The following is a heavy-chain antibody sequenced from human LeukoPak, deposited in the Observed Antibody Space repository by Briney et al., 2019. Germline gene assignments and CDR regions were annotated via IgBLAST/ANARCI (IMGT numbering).Heavy chain of an antibody. Sequence: PSETLSLTCSVSNYSLSSGYYWGRTRPPPGKGPEGIGNIYHSWNTYYNPSLNKRASMPVDTSHNQFSLKLNSLTAADTPVYSLSGTYSLYDAFDIWGEGTMVTVSS. CDR1: NYSLSSGYY. CDR2: IYHSWNT. V-gene: IGHV4-38-2*02. J-gene: IGHJ3*02. CDR3: SGTYSLYDAFDI. D-gene: IGHD2/OR15-2a*01.